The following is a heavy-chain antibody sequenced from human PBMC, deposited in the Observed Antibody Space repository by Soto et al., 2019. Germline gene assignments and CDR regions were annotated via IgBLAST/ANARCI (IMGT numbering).Heavy chain of an antibody. Sequence: PGESLKISCKGFGYTFTNYWIGWVRQMPGKGPEWMGIIYPGDSDTKYNPSFQGQVTISADKSITTTYLQWSSLKASDTAIYYCAASIFYYGMDVCGQGTTVTVSS. CDR1: GYTFTNYW. V-gene: IGHV5-51*01. J-gene: IGHJ6*02. CDR2: IYPGDSDT. CDR3: AASIFYYGMDV.